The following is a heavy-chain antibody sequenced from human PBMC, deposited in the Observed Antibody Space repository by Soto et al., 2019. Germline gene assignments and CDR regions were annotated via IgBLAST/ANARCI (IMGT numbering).Heavy chain of an antibody. CDR1: GDTFTGHA. D-gene: IGHD2-8*01. CDR3: ARLRLEPEGANIPLMFGLDV. Sequence: QVQLVQSGAEVKKPGSSVRVSCKASGDTFTGHAITWVRQAPAQGLEWLGVITPLPGTANYAPNFQGRVTITADDSATTTFLDLTSLKFDDTAVYYCARLRLEPEGANIPLMFGLDVWGQGTTVTVSS. V-gene: IGHV1-69*01. J-gene: IGHJ6*02. CDR2: ITPLPGTA.